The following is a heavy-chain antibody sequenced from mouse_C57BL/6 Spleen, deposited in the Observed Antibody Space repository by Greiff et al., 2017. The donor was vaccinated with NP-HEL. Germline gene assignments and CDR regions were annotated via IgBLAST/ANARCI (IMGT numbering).Heavy chain of an antibody. CDR3: TTFYYYGSSWFAY. J-gene: IGHJ3*01. D-gene: IGHD1-1*01. V-gene: IGHV14-1*01. CDR2: IDPEDGDT. CDR1: GFNIKDYY. Sequence: EVQLQQSGAELVRPGASVKLSCTASGFNIKDYYMHWVKQRPEQGLEWIGRIDPEDGDTEYAPKFQGKATMTADTSSNTAYLQLSSLTSEDTAVYYCTTFYYYGSSWFAYWGQGTLVTVSA.